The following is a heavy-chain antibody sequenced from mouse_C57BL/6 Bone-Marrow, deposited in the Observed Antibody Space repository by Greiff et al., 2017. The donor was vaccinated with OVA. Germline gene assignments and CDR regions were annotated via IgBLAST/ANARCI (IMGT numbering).Heavy chain of an antibody. Sequence: VKLMESGAELVRPGASVTLSCKASGYTFTDYEMHWVTQTPVHGLEWIGAIDPETGGTDYNQKFKGKAILTADKSSRPAYMELLSLTSESSAVYYGTREAVVITTLVSPFDYWGQGTTLTVSS. CDR1: GYTFTDYE. J-gene: IGHJ2*01. D-gene: IGHD1-1*01. CDR3: TREAVVITTLVSPFDY. CDR2: IDPETGGT. V-gene: IGHV1-15*01.